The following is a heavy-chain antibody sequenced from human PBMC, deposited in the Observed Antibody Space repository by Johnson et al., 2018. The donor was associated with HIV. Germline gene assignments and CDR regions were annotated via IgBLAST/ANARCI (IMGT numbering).Heavy chain of an antibody. V-gene: IGHV3-23*04. CDR2: ISGSGGST. D-gene: IGHD3-3*01. CDR1: GFTFDDYA. J-gene: IGHJ3*02. CDR3: ARGRRRGEWLDAFDI. Sequence: VQLVESGGGVVQPGGSLRLSCAASGFTFDDYAMHWVRQAPGKGLEWVSGISGSGGSTYYADSVKVRFTISRDNSKNSLFLQMNSLKTEDTAVYYCARGRRRGEWLDAFDIWGQGTMVTVSS.